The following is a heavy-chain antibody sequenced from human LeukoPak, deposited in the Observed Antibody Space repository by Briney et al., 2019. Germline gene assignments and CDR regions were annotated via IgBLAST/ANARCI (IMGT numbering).Heavy chain of an antibody. CDR3: AALWDTRGGYFDY. CDR2: IVVGSGNT. J-gene: IGHJ4*02. Sequence: SVKVSCKASGFTFTSSAMQWVRQARGQRLEWIGWIVVGSGNTNYAQKFQERVTITRDMSTSTAYRELSSLRSEDTAVYYCAALWDTRGGYFDYWGQGTLVTVSS. V-gene: IGHV1-58*02. CDR1: GFTFTSSA. D-gene: IGHD3-10*01.